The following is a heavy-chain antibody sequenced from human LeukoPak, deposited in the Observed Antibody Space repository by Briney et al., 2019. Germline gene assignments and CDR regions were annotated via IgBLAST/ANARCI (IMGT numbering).Heavy chain of an antibody. J-gene: IGHJ4*02. Sequence: GGSLSLSCAASGFSFSDYYMSWIRQAPGKGLEWVSYMSSSGDTIYYADSVKGRFTISRDNSKNTLYLQMNSLRAEDTAVYYCAKEGGGSSGDVIEYYFDYWGQGTLVTVSS. CDR2: MSSSGDTI. CDR1: GFSFSDYY. CDR3: AKEGGGSSGDVIEYYFDY. V-gene: IGHV3-11*04. D-gene: IGHD6-19*01.